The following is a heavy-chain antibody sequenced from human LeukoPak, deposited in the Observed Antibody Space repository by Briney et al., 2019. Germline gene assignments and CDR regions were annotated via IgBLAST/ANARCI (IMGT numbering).Heavy chain of an antibody. J-gene: IGHJ4*02. CDR1: GFTFDDYG. CDR3: AKETGYSSSWYMMD. D-gene: IGHD6-13*01. V-gene: IGHV3-20*04. CDR2: INWNGVST. Sequence: GGSLRLSCAASGFTFDDYGMSWVRQAPGKGLEWVSGINWNGVSTGYADSVKGRFTISRDNSKNSLYLQMNSLRAEDTALYYCAKETGYSSSWYMMDWGQGTLVTVSS.